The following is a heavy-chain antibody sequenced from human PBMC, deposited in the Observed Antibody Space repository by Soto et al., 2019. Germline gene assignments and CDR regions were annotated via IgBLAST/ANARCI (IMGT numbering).Heavy chain of an antibody. CDR2: IYYSGST. Sequence: SETLSLTCTVSGGSISSYYWSWIRQPPGKGLEWIGYIYYSGSTNYNPSLKSRVTISVDTSKNQFSLKLSSVTAADTAVYYCARVFSDSSSWYGIYYYYYGMDVXGQGTTVTVSS. CDR1: GGSISSYY. CDR3: ARVFSDSSSWYGIYYYYYGMDV. D-gene: IGHD6-13*01. V-gene: IGHV4-59*01. J-gene: IGHJ6*02.